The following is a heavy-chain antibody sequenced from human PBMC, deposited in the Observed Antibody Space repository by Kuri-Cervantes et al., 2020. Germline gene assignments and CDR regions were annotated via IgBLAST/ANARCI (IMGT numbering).Heavy chain of an antibody. CDR3: ASNYGSGSYLGY. V-gene: IGHV3-30*01. Sequence: GESLKISCAASGSTFSSYAMHWVRQAPGKGLEWVAVISYDGSNKYYADSVKGRFTISRDNSKNTLYLQMNSLRAEDTAVYYCASNYGSGSYLGYWGQGTLVTVSS. CDR2: ISYDGSNK. J-gene: IGHJ4*02. D-gene: IGHD3-10*01. CDR1: GSTFSSYA.